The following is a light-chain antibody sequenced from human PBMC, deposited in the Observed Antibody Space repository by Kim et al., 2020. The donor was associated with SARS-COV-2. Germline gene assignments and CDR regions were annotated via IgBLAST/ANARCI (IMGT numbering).Light chain of an antibody. J-gene: IGLJ2*01. V-gene: IGLV1-40*01. CDR3: QSYDRSLSGSV. CDR1: RSNSGAGYD. CDR2: GNS. Sequence: GVALSGPGRRSNSGAGYDVHWYQQLPGTAPKLLIYGNSNRPSGVPDRFSGSKSGTSASLAITGLQAEDEADYYCQSYDRSLSGSVFGGGTQLTVL.